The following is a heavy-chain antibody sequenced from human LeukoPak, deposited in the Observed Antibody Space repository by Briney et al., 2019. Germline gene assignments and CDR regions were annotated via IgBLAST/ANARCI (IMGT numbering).Heavy chain of an antibody. D-gene: IGHD1-14*01. V-gene: IGHV3-23*01. Sequence: GGSLGLSCAASGFTFSISAMNWVRQAPGKGLEWVSSNADSVKGRFTVSRDNPKNTLYLQLNSLRAEDTAVYYCAKDACGGNCFYSMDVWGKGTTVTVSS. CDR3: AKDACGGNCFYSMDV. CDR1: GFTFSISA. J-gene: IGHJ6*03.